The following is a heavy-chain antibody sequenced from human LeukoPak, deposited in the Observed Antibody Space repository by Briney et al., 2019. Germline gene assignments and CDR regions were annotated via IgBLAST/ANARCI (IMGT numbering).Heavy chain of an antibody. D-gene: IGHD1-20*01. V-gene: IGHV3-23*01. CDR2: ISDGGGIT. CDR1: GFAFNSYA. CDR3: AKAITLTTRRAFHI. J-gene: IGHJ3*02. Sequence: GGSLRLSCAASGFAFNSYAMSWVRQAPGKGLDWVSSISDGGGITYYADSVKGRFTISRDNSRNTVYLQMNSLRAEDTALYYCAKAITLTTRRAFHIWGQGTMVTVSS.